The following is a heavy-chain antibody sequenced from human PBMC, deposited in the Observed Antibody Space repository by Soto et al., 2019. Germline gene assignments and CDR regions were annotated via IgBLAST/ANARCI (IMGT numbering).Heavy chain of an antibody. CDR1: GYTFTSYD. J-gene: IGHJ5*02. D-gene: IGHD3-16*01. Sequence: ASVKGSFKASGYTFTSYDINWLRQATGQGLEWMGWMNPNSGNTGYAQKFQGRVTMTRNTSISTAYMELSSLRSEDTAVYYCARGLRVYYDYVWGLARGGWFDPWGQGTLVTVSS. CDR3: ARGLRVYYDYVWGLARGGWFDP. CDR2: MNPNSGNT. V-gene: IGHV1-8*01.